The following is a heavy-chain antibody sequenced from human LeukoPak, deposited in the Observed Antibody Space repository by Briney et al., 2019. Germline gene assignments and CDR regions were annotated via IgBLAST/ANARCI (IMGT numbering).Heavy chain of an antibody. V-gene: IGHV4-39*01. D-gene: IGHD6-6*01. CDR2: IYYTGST. Sequence: SETLSLTCTVSGGSISSSSYYWGWIRQPPREGLEWIGSIYYTGSTYYSPSLKSRVTISADTSKNEFSLKLSSVTAADTAVYYCTSEISSASNYWGQGTLVTVSS. CDR3: TSEISSASNY. J-gene: IGHJ4*02. CDR1: GGSISSSSYY.